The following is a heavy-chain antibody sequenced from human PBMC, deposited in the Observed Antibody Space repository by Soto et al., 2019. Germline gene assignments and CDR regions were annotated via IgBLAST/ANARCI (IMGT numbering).Heavy chain of an antibody. CDR2: IYSGGST. V-gene: IGHV3-66*01. Sequence: EVQLVESGGGLVQPGGSLRLSCAASGFTVSTKYMSWVRQAPGKGLEWVSVIYSGGSTFYADSVRGRFTISRDNSKNTGNLQMNSPRAEDTAVDYLSRDPLAADFLGQGTLGT. J-gene: IGHJ4*02. D-gene: IGHD3-16*01. CDR1: GFTVSTKY. CDR3: SRDPLAADF.